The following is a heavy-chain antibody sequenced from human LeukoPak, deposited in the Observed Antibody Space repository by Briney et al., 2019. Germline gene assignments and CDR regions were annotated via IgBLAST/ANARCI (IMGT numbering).Heavy chain of an antibody. CDR3: ARGDYYGSGSRYFDY. D-gene: IGHD3-10*01. CDR1: GGSISSYY. Sequence: SETLSLTCTVSGGSISSYYWSWIRQPPGKGLEWIGYIYYRGSTNHNPSLKSRVTISADTSKNQFSLKLSSVTAADTAVYYCARGDYYGSGSRYFDYWGQGTLVAVSS. V-gene: IGHV4-59*12. CDR2: IYYRGST. J-gene: IGHJ4*02.